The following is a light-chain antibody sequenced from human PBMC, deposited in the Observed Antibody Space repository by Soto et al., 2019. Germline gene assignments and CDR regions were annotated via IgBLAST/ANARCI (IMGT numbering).Light chain of an antibody. V-gene: IGKV3-11*01. CDR3: QQRINWPRLT. CDR2: DAS. Sequence: EIVLTQSPATLSLSPGERATLSCRASQSVSSYLAWYQQKPGQAPRLLIYDASNRATGIPARFSGSGSGTDFTLTISSLELEDFVVYYCQQRINWPRLTFGGGTMVEIK. CDR1: QSVSSY. J-gene: IGKJ4*01.